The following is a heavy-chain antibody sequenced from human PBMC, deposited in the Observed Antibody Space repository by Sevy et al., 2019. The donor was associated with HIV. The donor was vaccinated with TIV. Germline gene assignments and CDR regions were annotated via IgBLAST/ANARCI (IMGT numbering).Heavy chain of an antibody. V-gene: IGHV3-49*03. Sequence: GGSLRLSCTASGFTFGDYAMSWFRQAPGKGLEWVGFIKTKTYSGTTEYAASVKGRFIISRDDSKNIAYLQMNSLKTEDTAVYYRTRDLYGSGWFYFDYWGQGTLVTVSS. D-gene: IGHD6-19*01. CDR3: TRDLYGSGWFYFDY. CDR1: GFTFGDYA. J-gene: IGHJ4*02. CDR2: IKTKTYSGTT.